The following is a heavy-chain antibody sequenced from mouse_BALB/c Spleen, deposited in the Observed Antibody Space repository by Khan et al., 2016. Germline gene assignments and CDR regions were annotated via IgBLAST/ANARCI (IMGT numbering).Heavy chain of an antibody. D-gene: IGHD4-1*01. J-gene: IGHJ3*01. CDR1: GYSITSDYA. Sequence: EVQLQESGPGLVKPSQSLSLTCTVTGYSITSDYAWNWIRQFPGNKLEWMGYISYSGSTSYNPSLKSRISITRDTSKNQFFLRLNSVTTEDPATYYCAEELVWFAYWGQGTLVTVSA. CDR3: AEELVWFAY. CDR2: ISYSGST. V-gene: IGHV3-2*02.